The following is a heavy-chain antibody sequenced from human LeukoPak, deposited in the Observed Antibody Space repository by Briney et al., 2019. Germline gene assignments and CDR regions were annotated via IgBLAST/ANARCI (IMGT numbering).Heavy chain of an antibody. Sequence: GGSLRLSCAASGFTFSSYGMRWVRQAPGKGLEWVSVIYSGGSTYYADSVKGRFTISRDNSKNTLYLQMNSLRAEDTAVYYCVYQELAVAGTAGNYWGQGTLVTVSS. CDR3: VYQELAVAGTAGNY. J-gene: IGHJ4*02. CDR2: IYSGGST. V-gene: IGHV3-53*01. D-gene: IGHD6-19*01. CDR1: GFTFSSYG.